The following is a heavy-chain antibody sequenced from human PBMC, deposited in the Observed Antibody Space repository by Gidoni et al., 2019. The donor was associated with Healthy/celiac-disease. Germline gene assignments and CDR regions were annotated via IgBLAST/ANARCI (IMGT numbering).Heavy chain of an antibody. Sequence: QVQLVESGGGVVQPGRSLRLSCAASGFTFSSYGMHWVRQAPGKGLEWVAVISYDGSNKYYADSVKGRFTISRDNSKNMLYLQMNSLRAEDMAVYYCARDRVYAFDIWGQGTMVTVSS. V-gene: IGHV3-30*03. CDR1: GFTFSSYG. J-gene: IGHJ3*02. CDR2: ISYDGSNK. CDR3: ARDRVYAFDI.